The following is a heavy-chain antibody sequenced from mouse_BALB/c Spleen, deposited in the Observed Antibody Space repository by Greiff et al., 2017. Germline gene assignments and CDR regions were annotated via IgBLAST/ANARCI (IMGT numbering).Heavy chain of an antibody. CDR2: ISSGGSYT. CDR1: GFTFSSYT. D-gene: IGHD2-1*01. CDR3: TSDRGSGNYVAAY. V-gene: IGHV5-6-4*01. Sequence: EVQLVESGGGLVKPGGSLKLSCAASGFTFSSYTMSWVRQTPEKRLEWVATISSGGSYTYYPDSVKGRFTISRDNAKNTLYLQMSSLKSEDTAMYYCTSDRGSGNYVAAYWGQGTLVTVSA. J-gene: IGHJ3*01.